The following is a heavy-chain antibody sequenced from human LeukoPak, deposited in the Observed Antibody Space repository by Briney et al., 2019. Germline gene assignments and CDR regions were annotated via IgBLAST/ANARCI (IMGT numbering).Heavy chain of an antibody. D-gene: IGHD1-7*01. CDR1: GFTFSDYY. J-gene: IGHJ4*02. CDR2: ISSSSSYT. CDR3: AREGGSLELGY. V-gene: IGHV3-11*06. Sequence: GGPLRLSCAASGFTFSDYYMSWIRQAPGKGLEWVSYISSSSSYTNYADSVKGRFTISRDNAKNSLYLQMNSLRAEDTAVYYCAREGGSLELGYWGQGTLVTVSS.